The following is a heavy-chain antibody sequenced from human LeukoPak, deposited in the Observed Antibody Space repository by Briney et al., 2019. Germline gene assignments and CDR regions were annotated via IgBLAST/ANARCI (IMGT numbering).Heavy chain of an antibody. D-gene: IGHD6-13*01. CDR3: ARDSSSWYLAYYYYMDV. CDR2: INTNTGNP. V-gene: IGHV7-4-1*02. J-gene: IGHJ6*03. Sequence: ASVKVSCKASGYTFTSYAMNWVRQAPGQGLEWMGWINTNTGNPTYAQGFTGRFVFSLDTSVSTAYLQISSLKAEDTAVYYCARDSSSWYLAYYYYMDVWGKGTTVTVSS. CDR1: GYTFTSYA.